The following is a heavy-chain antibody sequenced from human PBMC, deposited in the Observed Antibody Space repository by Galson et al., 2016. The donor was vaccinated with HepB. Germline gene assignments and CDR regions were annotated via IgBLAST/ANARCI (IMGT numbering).Heavy chain of an antibody. V-gene: IGHV6-1*01. CDR1: GDSVSSNSAA. CDR3: ARGGGPLGTAMVADHFDY. D-gene: IGHD5-18*01. J-gene: IGHJ4*02. Sequence: CAISGDSVSSNSAAWHWIRQSPSRGLEWLGRTYYRSKWYNDYAISVKGRITINPDTSKNQFSLQLNSVTPEDTAVYYCARGGGPLGTAMVADHFDYWGQGSLVTVSS. CDR2: TYYRSKWYN.